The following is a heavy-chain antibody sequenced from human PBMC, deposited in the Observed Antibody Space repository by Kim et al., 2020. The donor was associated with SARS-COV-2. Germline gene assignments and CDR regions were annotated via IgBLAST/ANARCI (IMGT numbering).Heavy chain of an antibody. D-gene: IGHD6-13*01. V-gene: IGHV1-69*02. Sequence: ANYAQKFQGRVTITADKSTSTAYMELSSLRSEDTAVYYCARVGQQLVFDYWGQGTLVTVSS. CDR3: ARVGQQLVFDY. CDR2: A. J-gene: IGHJ4*02.